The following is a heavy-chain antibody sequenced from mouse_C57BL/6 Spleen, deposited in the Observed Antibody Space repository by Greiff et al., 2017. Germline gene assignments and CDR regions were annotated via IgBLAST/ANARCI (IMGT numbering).Heavy chain of an antibody. Sequence: QVQLQQSGAELVKPGASVKISCKASGYAFSSYWMNWVKQRPGKGLEWIGQIYPGDGDTNYNGKFKGKATLTADKSSSTAYMQLSSLTSEDSAVYFWASPSSGYPYYYAMDYWGQGTSVTVSS. J-gene: IGHJ4*01. CDR1: GYAFSSYW. V-gene: IGHV1-80*01. CDR3: ASPSSGYPYYYAMDY. D-gene: IGHD3-2*02. CDR2: IYPGDGDT.